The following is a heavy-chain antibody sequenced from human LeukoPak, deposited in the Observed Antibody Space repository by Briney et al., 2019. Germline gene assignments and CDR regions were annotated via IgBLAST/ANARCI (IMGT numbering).Heavy chain of an antibody. CDR1: GFTFSSYG. CDR3: ARDREYYYGSGKSYYGMDV. J-gene: IGHJ6*02. Sequence: GGSLRLSCAASGFTFSSYGMHWVRQVPGKGLEWVAVIWYDGSNKYYADSVKGRFTISRDNSKNTLYLQMNSLRAEDTAVYYCARDREYYYGSGKSYYGMDVWGQGTTVTVSS. D-gene: IGHD3-10*01. V-gene: IGHV3-33*01. CDR2: IWYDGSNK.